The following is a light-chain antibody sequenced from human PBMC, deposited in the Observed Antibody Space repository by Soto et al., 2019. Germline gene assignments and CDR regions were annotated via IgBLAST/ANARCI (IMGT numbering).Light chain of an antibody. J-gene: IGKJ1*01. Sequence: DIQMTQSPSSLSASVGDRVTITCQASQDISNYLNWYQQKPGKAPKLLIYDASNLETGVPSRFSGSGSGTDFTFTISSLQPEDIATYYCQQYDNLHPTFGQGTKVDIK. CDR3: QQYDNLHPT. CDR1: QDISNY. CDR2: DAS. V-gene: IGKV1-33*01.